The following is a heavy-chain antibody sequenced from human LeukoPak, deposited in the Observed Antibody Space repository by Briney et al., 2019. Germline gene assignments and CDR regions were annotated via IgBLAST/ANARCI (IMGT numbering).Heavy chain of an antibody. Sequence: SETLSLTCTVSRGSISSYFWSWIRQPPGKGLEWIGYIYYGGSTKYNPSLKSRVTISVDTSKNQFSLKLSSVTAADTAVYYCAKEGTGNYYNWFDPWGQGTLVTVSS. CDR1: RGSISSYF. J-gene: IGHJ5*02. CDR3: AKEGTGNYYNWFDP. CDR2: IYYGGST. V-gene: IGHV4-59*01. D-gene: IGHD1-26*01.